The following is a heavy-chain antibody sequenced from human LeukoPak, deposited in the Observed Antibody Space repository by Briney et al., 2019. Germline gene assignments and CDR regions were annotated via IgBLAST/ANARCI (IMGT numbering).Heavy chain of an antibody. CDR1: GGSFSGYY. V-gene: IGHV4-59*01. CDR2: IYSSGST. Sequence: SSETLSLTCAVYGGSFSGYYWSWIRQPPGEGLEWIGYIYSSGSTNYNPSLKSRVTISADTSKNQFSLKLSSVTAADTAVYYCARDGDYWGQGTLVTVSS. CDR3: ARDGDY. J-gene: IGHJ4*02.